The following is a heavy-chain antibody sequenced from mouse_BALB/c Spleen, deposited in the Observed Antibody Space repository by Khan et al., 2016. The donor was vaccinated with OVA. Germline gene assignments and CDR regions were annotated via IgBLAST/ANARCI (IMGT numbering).Heavy chain of an antibody. Sequence: ESGPGLVKPSQSLSLTCTVTGYSITSDYAWNWIRQFPGNKLEWMGHISYSGNTKYNPSLKSRISITRDTSKNQFFLQLNSVTTEDTATYYCARIYGGDFDYWGQGTTLTVSS. J-gene: IGHJ2*01. CDR2: ISYSGNT. CDR1: GYSITSDYA. CDR3: ARIYGGDFDY. D-gene: IGHD1-1*01. V-gene: IGHV3-2*02.